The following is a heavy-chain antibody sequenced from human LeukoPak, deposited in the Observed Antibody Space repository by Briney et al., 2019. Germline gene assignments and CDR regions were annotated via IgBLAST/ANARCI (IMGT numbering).Heavy chain of an antibody. CDR1: GFTFSSYA. CDR2: ISYDGSNK. Sequence: GGSLRPSCAASGFTFSSYAMHWVRQAPGKGLEWVAVISYDGSNKYYADSVKGRFTISRDNSKNTLYLQMNSLRAEDTAVYYCARDKALSTSLDYWGQGTLVTVSP. J-gene: IGHJ4*02. V-gene: IGHV3-30-3*01. CDR3: ARDKALSTSLDY.